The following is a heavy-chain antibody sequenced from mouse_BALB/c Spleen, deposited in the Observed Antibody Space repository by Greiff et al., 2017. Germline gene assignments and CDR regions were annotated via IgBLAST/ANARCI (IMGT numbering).Heavy chain of an antibody. CDR1: GFTFSDYY. V-gene: IGHV5-4*02. J-gene: IGHJ3*01. CDR3: ARGLFAY. CDR2: ISDGGSYT. Sequence: EVQGVESGGGLVKPGGSLKLSCAASGFTFSDYYMYWVRQTPEKRLEWVATISDGGSYTYYPDSVKGRFTISRDNAKNNLYLQMSSLKSEDTAMYYCARGLFAYWGQGTLVTVSA.